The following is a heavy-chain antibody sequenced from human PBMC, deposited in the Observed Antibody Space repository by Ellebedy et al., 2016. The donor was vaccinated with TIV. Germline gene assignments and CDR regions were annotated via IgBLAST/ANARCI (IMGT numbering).Heavy chain of an antibody. J-gene: IGHJ5*02. CDR3: AAWLRFGDFITFDP. CDR1: RFTVSCNF. D-gene: IGHD3-10*01. CDR2: IDSGGKT. V-gene: IGHV3-66*01. Sequence: GESLKISCEGLRFTVSCNFMTWVRQAPGKGLEWVSGIDSGGKTFYADSVKGRFTISRDTSKNTVFLQMNSLRPEDTAVYYCAAWLRFGDFITFDPWGQGTLVTVSS.